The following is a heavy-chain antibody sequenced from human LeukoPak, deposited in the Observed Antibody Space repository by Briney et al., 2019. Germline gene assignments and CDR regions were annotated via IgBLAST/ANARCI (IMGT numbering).Heavy chain of an antibody. V-gene: IGHV4-30-2*01. CDR3: ARRSPSAFYMDV. J-gene: IGHJ6*03. CDR2: VYHSGSA. CDR1: GGSISSGGYY. D-gene: IGHD2-2*01. Sequence: SETLSLTCAVSGGSISSGGYYWGWIRRPPGKGLEWIGCVYHSGSAYYNPSLKSRVTISVDRSQNQFSLRLSSVTAADTAVYYCARRSPSAFYMDVWGRGTTVTVSS.